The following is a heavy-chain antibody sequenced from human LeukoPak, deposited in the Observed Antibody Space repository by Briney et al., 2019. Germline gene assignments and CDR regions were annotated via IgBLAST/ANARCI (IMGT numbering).Heavy chain of an antibody. CDR1: GFTFSSYG. CDR2: IWYDGSNK. V-gene: IGHV3-33*06. CDR3: AKDSAIAAAGTRDY. J-gene: IGHJ4*02. Sequence: GGSLRLSCAASGFTFSSYGMHWVRQAPGKGLEWVAVIWYDGSNKYYADSVKGRFTISRDNSKNTLYLQMNSLRAEDTAVYYCAKDSAIAAAGTRDYWGQGTLVTVSS. D-gene: IGHD6-13*01.